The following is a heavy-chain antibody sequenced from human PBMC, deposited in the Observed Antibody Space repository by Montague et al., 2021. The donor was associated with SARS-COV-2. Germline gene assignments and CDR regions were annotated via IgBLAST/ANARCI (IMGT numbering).Heavy chain of an antibody. CDR2: IFGSGAGT. CDR3: AKNGGSGSLVYWYFDF. Sequence: SLRLSCAASGFTFNTYTMTWVRQAPGKGLEWVSSIFGSGAGTYXXXSXXXRFTISRDNSKNTLYLQLHTLRADATAINYCAKNGGSGSLVYWYFDFWGRGTLVTVSS. D-gene: IGHD3-16*01. V-gene: IGHV3-23*01. CDR1: GFTFNTYT. J-gene: IGHJ2*01.